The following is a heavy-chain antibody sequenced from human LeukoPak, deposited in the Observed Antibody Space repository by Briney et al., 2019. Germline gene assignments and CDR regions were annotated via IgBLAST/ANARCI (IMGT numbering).Heavy chain of an antibody. D-gene: IGHD3-10*01. CDR2: MNPNSGNT. CDR1: GYTFTNYG. V-gene: IGHV1-8*02. CDR3: ARRTQDSGSPLYYYYYYMDV. J-gene: IGHJ6*03. Sequence: GASVKVSCKASGYTFTNYGISWVRQATGQGLEWMGWMNPNSGNTGYAQKFQGRVTMTRNTSISTAYMELSSLRSEDTAVYYCARRTQDSGSPLYYYYYYMDVWGKGTTVTISS.